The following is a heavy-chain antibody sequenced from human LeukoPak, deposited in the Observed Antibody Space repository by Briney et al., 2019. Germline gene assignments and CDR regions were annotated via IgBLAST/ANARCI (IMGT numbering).Heavy chain of an antibody. Sequence: SETLSLTCTVSGDSISSSRYYWGWIRQPPGKGLEWIANIYYGGSTYYNPSLKSRVTISVDTSKNQFSLKLSSVTAADTAVYYCARSVRGSRWLLREYYFDYWGQGTLVTVSS. J-gene: IGHJ4*02. CDR1: GDSISSSRYY. V-gene: IGHV4-39*07. CDR3: ARSVRGSRWLLREYYFDY. D-gene: IGHD3-22*01. CDR2: IYYGGST.